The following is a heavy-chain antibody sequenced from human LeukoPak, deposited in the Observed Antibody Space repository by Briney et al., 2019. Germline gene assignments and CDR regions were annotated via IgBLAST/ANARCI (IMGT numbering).Heavy chain of an antibody. CDR3: ARESGGYDILTGYFRKYYFDY. CDR1: GFTFSNYA. J-gene: IGHJ4*02. D-gene: IGHD3-9*01. CDR2: TSYDGSNE. V-gene: IGHV3-30-3*01. Sequence: GGSLRLSCAASGFTFSNYAMHWVRQAPGKGLEWVAVTSYDGSNEYYADSVTGRFTISRDNSKNTLYLQMNSLRADDTAVYYCARESGGYDILTGYFRKYYFDYWGQGTLVTVSS.